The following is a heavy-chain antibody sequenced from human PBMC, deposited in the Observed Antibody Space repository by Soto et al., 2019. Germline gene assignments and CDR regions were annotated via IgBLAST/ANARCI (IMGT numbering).Heavy chain of an antibody. CDR3: ARSLPGTYGAFDL. CDR1: EFTFRSYW. Sequence: EVQLVDSGGGLVQPGGSLRLSCAASEFTFRSYWMHWVRQSPGKGLVWVSRISGDGSSTTYADSVRGRFTISRDNAKNTVYLQMDSLRAEVTAVYYCARSLPGTYGAFDLWGQGIMVTVSS. CDR2: ISGDGSST. V-gene: IGHV3-74*01. J-gene: IGHJ3*01. D-gene: IGHD1-7*01.